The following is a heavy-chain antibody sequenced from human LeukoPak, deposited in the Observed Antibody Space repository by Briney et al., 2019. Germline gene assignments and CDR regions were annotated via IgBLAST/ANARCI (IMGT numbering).Heavy chain of an antibody. CDR3: ERDFRATFGGVMASAFDY. V-gene: IGHV1-46*01. CDR1: GYTFTDHY. CDR2: INPVGGGT. Sequence: GASVKVSCKASGYTFTDHYMHWVRQAPGQGLEWMGIINPVGGGTTYAQHFQGRVTMTRDTSTSTVYMELRSLRSEDTAVYYCERDFRATFGGVMASAFDYWGKGPLVTVSS. J-gene: IGHJ4*02. D-gene: IGHD3-16*01.